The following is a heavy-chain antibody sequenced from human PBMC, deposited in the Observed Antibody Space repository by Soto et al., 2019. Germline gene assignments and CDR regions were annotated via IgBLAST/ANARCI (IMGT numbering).Heavy chain of an antibody. Sequence: GGSLRLSCAASGFTFSSYGMHWVRQAPGKGLEWVAVISYDGSNKYYADSVKGRFTISRDNSKNTLYLQMNSLRAEDTAVYYCAKGSGVVGSYYYYYGMDVWGQGTTVTVSS. V-gene: IGHV3-30*18. CDR3: AKGSGVVGSYYYYYGMDV. CDR1: GFTFSSYG. J-gene: IGHJ6*02. CDR2: ISYDGSNK. D-gene: IGHD2-15*01.